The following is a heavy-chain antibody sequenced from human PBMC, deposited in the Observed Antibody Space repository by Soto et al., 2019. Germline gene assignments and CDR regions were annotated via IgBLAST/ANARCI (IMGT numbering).Heavy chain of an antibody. CDR1: GFSLSDYY. J-gene: IGHJ3*02. CDR3: ARGYTDFVNGYDRGFFDS. CDR2: ISSGGSTR. Sequence: QVQVVESGGGLVTPGGSLRLSCEVSGFSLSDYYMNWIRQAPGKGLEWISYISSGGSTRYYADSVKGRFTISRDNARNSLSLQMYSLKAEDTAVYYCARGYTDFVNGYDRGFFDSWGQGAVVNVSS. D-gene: IGHD3-3*01. V-gene: IGHV3-11*01.